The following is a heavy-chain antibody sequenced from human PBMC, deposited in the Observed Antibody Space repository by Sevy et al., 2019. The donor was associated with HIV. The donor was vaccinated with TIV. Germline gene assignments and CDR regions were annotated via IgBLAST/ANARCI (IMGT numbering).Heavy chain of an antibody. J-gene: IGHJ4*02. CDR3: ARLYYDCVWGSYPFKDFDY. CDR2: ISSSSSTI. D-gene: IGHD3-16*01. Sequence: GGSLRLSCAASGFTFSSYSMNWVRQAPGKGLEWVSYISSSSSTIYYADSVKGRFTISRDNAKNSLYLQMNSLRDEDTAEYYGARLYYDCVWGSYPFKDFDYWGQGTLVTVSS. V-gene: IGHV3-48*02. CDR1: GFTFSSYS.